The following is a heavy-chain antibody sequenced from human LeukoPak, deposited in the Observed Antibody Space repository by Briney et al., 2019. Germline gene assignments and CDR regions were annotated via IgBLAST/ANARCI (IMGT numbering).Heavy chain of an antibody. CDR2: ISYDGSNK. CDR3: VRELRHSSGWDY. Sequence: PGGSLRLSCVASGFTFSSYAMHWVRQAPGKGLEWVAVISYDGSNKYYADSVKGRFTISRGNSKNTLYLQMNSLRAEDTAVYYCVRELRHSSGWDYWGQGILVTVSS. J-gene: IGHJ4*02. CDR1: GFTFSSYA. D-gene: IGHD6-19*01. V-gene: IGHV3-30*04.